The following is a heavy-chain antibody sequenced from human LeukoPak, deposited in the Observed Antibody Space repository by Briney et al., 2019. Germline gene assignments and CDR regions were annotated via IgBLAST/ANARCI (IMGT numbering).Heavy chain of an antibody. CDR1: GITFSSYW. D-gene: IGHD4-17*01. CDR3: ARDLVYGDYGVDY. CDR2: IKQDGSEK. J-gene: IGHJ4*02. V-gene: IGHV3-7*01. Sequence: GGSLRLSCAASGITFSSYWMSWVRQAPGKGLEWVANIKQDGSEKYYVDSVKGRFTISRDNAKNSLYLQMNSLRAEDTAVYYCARDLVYGDYGVDYWGQRTLVTVSS.